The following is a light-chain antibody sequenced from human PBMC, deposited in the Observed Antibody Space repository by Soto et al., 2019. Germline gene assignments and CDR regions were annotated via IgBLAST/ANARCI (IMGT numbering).Light chain of an antibody. V-gene: IGLV2-8*01. CDR1: SSDVGRYNH. J-gene: IGLJ1*01. CDR3: SSYAGSIYV. CDR2: DVD. Sequence: QSALTQPPSASGSPGQSVTISCTGTSSDVGRYNHVSWYQQHPGKAPKLMIFDVDKRPSGVPDRFSGSKSGNTASLTVSGLQAEDEAAYYCSSYAGSIYVFGSGTKLTVL.